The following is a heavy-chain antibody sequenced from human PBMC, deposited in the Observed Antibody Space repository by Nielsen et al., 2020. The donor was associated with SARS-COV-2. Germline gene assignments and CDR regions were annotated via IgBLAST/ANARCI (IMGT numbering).Heavy chain of an antibody. V-gene: IGHV3-23*01. CDR3: AADKDKVVPA. D-gene: IGHD2-2*01. CDR1: GFTFSSYA. Sequence: GESLKISCAASGFTFSSYAMSWVRQAPGKGLEWVSALSGSGGSTYSADSVKGRFTISRDNSKNTLYLQMNSLRAEDTAVYYCAADKDKVVPAWGQGTLVTVSS. J-gene: IGHJ4*02. CDR2: LSGSGGST.